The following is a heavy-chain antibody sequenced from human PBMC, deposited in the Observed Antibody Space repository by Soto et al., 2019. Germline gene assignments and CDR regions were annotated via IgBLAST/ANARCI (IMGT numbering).Heavy chain of an antibody. V-gene: IGHV4-30-4*01. Sequence: ASETLSLTCTVSGGSISSGDYYWSWIRQPPGKGLEWIGYIYYSGSTYYNPSLKSRVTISVDTSKNQFSLKLSSVTAADTAVYYCARWTGTTARVAFDIWGQGTMVTVSS. CDR3: ARWTGTTARVAFDI. CDR2: IYYSGST. J-gene: IGHJ3*02. CDR1: GGSISSGDYY. D-gene: IGHD1-1*01.